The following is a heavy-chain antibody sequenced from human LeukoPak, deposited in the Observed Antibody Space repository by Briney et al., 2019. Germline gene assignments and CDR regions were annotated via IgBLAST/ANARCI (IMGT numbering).Heavy chain of an antibody. J-gene: IGHJ4*02. CDR3: ARGRNNTVTSLAYSFDY. CDR1: GGSFSGYY. CDR2: INYSGST. Sequence: SETLSLTCAVYGGSFSGYYWSWIRHPPGKGLEWIGEINYSGSTNYNPSLKSRVTISVDTSRNQFSLKLTSVTAADTAVYYCARGRNNTVTSLAYSFDYWGQGTLVTVSS. D-gene: IGHD4-4*01. V-gene: IGHV4-34*01.